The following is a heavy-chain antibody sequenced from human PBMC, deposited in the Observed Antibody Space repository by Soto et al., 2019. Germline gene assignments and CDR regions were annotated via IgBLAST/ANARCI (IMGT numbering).Heavy chain of an antibody. D-gene: IGHD2-21*01. CDR1: GFTFSSYG. CDR3: ARDHDWGSFDY. CDR2: IWYDGSNK. V-gene: IGHV3-33*01. J-gene: IGHJ4*02. Sequence: WGSLRISSAASGFTFSSYGMHWVRQAPGKGLEWVAVIWYDGSNKYYADSVKGRFTISRHNSKNTLYLQMNSLRAEDTAVYYCARDHDWGSFDYWGQGTPVTVSS.